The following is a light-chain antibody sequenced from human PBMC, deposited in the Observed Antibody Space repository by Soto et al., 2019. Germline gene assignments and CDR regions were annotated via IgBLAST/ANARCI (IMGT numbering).Light chain of an antibody. Sequence: QSALTQPASVSGSPGQSITISCTGTSSDVGGYNYVSWYQHHPGKAPKLMIYDVSYRPSGASNRFSGSKSGNTASLTISGLQAEDEANYYCISYTSSSTLVVFGGGTKLTVL. J-gene: IGLJ2*01. CDR1: SSDVGGYNY. V-gene: IGLV2-14*03. CDR2: DVS. CDR3: ISYTSSSTLVV.